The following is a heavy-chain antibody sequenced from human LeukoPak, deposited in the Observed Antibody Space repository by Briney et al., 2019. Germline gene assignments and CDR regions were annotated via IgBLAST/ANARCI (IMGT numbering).Heavy chain of an antibody. Sequence: GGSLRLSCAASGSTFSSYSMNWVRQAPGKGLEWVSSISRGGDYTYSEDSVKGRFTISRDNAKDSLYLQLNSLRAEDTAVYYCVRDLMAVAGTGFDYWRQGALVTVSS. CDR2: ISRGGDYT. CDR3: VRDLMAVAGTGFDY. CDR1: GSTFSSYS. J-gene: IGHJ4*02. D-gene: IGHD6-19*01. V-gene: IGHV3-21*01.